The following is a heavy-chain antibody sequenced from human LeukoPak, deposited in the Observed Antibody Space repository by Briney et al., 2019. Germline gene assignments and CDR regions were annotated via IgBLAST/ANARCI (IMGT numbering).Heavy chain of an antibody. CDR1: GFTVSSNY. V-gene: IGHV3-71*01. J-gene: IGHJ4*02. D-gene: IGHD4-23*01. Sequence: GGSLRLSCAASGFTVSSNYMSWVRQAPGKGLEWVAFTRSRTYGGAPEYAASVRGRFSVSRDDSEGIASLLMDNLKTEDTAVYYCARGETVTGAKYYFDYWGQGTLVTVSS. CDR2: TRSRTYGGAP. CDR3: ARGETVTGAKYYFDY.